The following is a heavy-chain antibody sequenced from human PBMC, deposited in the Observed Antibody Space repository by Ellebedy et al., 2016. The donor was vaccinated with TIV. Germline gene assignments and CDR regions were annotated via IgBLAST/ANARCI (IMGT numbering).Heavy chain of an antibody. V-gene: IGHV3-33*01. CDR3: ARDLSYYADDY. CDR1: GFTISSHG. CDR2: IWFDGSKQ. D-gene: IGHD3-10*01. J-gene: IGHJ4*02. Sequence: GGSLRLSCVAFGFTISSHGMHWVRQAPGKGLEWVAIIWFDGSKQHYAESVKGRFIISRDVSKNTVYLQMSSLRAEDTAVYYCARDLSYYADDYWGQGTRVTVSS.